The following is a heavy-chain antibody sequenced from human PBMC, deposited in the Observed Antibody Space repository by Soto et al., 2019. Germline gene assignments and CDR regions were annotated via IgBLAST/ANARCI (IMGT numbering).Heavy chain of an antibody. D-gene: IGHD5-18*01. CDR2: IGTAGDT. CDR1: GFTFSSYD. CDR3: ARDVSGYSYGSGMDV. J-gene: IGHJ6*02. V-gene: IGHV3-13*01. Sequence: GGSLRLSCAASGFTFSSYDIHWVRQATGKGLEWVSAIGTAGDTYYPGSVKGRFTISRENAKNSLYLQMNSLRAEDTAVYYCARDVSGYSYGSGMDVWGQGTTVTVSS.